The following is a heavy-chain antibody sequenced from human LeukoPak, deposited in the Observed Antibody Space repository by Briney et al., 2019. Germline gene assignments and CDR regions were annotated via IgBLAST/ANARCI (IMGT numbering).Heavy chain of an antibody. CDR2: IYHSGST. Sequence: SETLSLTCAVSGYSISSGYYWGWIRQPPGKGLEWIGSIYHSGSTYYNPSLKSRVTISVDTSKNQFSLKLSSVTAADTAVYYCAREIYCSSTSCQGYYYIDVWGKGTTVTVSS. D-gene: IGHD2-2*01. CDR1: GYSISSGYY. J-gene: IGHJ6*03. CDR3: AREIYCSSTSCQGYYYIDV. V-gene: IGHV4-38-2*02.